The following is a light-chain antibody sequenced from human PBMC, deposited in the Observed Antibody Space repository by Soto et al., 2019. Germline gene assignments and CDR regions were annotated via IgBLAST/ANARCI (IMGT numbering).Light chain of an antibody. CDR3: QQRSRWPRGT. Sequence: VLTQSPATLSLSPGESATLSCRASQNVGNNLAWFQQKSGQAPRLLLYAASDRATGVPARFSGRMSGTDFTLTISSLEPEDFATYFCQQRSRWPRGTFGRGTKLE. V-gene: IGKV3-11*01. CDR2: AAS. J-gene: IGKJ2*02. CDR1: QNVGNN.